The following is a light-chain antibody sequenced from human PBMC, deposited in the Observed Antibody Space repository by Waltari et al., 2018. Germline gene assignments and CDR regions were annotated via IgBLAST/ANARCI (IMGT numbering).Light chain of an antibody. CDR3: QQLNSYPQT. V-gene: IGKV1-9*01. J-gene: IGKJ4*01. CDR1: QGINNY. CDR2: AAS. Sequence: DVQLTQSPSFLSASVGDRVTVTCRASQGINNYVAWYQQKAGKAPKLLIYAASLLYSGVPSRFTGSGSGTEFTLTISSLQPEDFATYYCQQLNSYPQTFGGGTKVRSN.